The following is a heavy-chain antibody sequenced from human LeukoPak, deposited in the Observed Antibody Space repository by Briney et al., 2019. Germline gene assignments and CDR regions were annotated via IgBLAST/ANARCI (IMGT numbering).Heavy chain of an antibody. CDR3: ARHTRPGHSGYENAFDI. CDR2: VFDSGST. J-gene: IGHJ3*02. V-gene: IGHV4-39*01. Sequence: PSETLSLTCTVSGGSISRTRYYWDWIRAPPGKGLEWIGNVFDSGSTHYNPSLKSRVTISVDTSKNQFSLRLSSVTAADTAVYYCARHTRPGHSGYENAFDIWGQGTMVTVSS. CDR1: GGSISRTRYY. D-gene: IGHD5-12*01.